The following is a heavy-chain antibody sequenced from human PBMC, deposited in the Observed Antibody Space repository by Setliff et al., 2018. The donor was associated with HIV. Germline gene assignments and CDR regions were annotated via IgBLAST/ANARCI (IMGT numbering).Heavy chain of an antibody. CDR1: GFTFSNYA. CDR2: ISWNGKII. CDR3: AKAKWLPRNSFYYYMDV. J-gene: IGHJ6*03. Sequence: PGGSLRLSCAASGFTFSNYAMTWVRQVPGKGLEWVSGISWNGKIIGYGDSVRGRFTISRDDAKNSLYLQMNSLRAEDTGLYYCAKAKWLPRNSFYYYMDVWGKGTTVTVSS. D-gene: IGHD6-19*01. V-gene: IGHV3-20*04.